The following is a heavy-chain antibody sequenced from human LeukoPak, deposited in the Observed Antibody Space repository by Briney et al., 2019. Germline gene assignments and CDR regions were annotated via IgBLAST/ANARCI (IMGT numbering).Heavy chain of an antibody. Sequence: SGGSLRLSCAASGFTFCSYAMHWVRQAPGKGLEWVAVISYDGSNKYYADSVKGRFTISRDNAKNSLYLQMNSLRAEDTAVYYCARVGGVDYWGQGTLVAVSS. CDR3: ARVGGVDY. V-gene: IGHV3-30-3*01. J-gene: IGHJ4*02. D-gene: IGHD2-8*01. CDR2: ISYDGSNK. CDR1: GFTFCSYA.